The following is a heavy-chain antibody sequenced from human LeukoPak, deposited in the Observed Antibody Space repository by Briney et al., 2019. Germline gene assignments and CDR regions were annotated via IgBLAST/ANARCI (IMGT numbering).Heavy chain of an antibody. Sequence: GGSLRLSCAASGFTFDDYAMHWVRQAPGKGREWVSGISWNSGSIGYADSVKGRFTISRDNAKNSLYLQMNSLRAEDTALYYCAKDSGPLGYCSGGSCYGGFYFDYWGQGTLVTVSS. J-gene: IGHJ4*02. CDR3: AKDSGPLGYCSGGSCYGGFYFDY. CDR2: ISWNSGSI. CDR1: GFTFDDYA. V-gene: IGHV3-9*01. D-gene: IGHD2-15*01.